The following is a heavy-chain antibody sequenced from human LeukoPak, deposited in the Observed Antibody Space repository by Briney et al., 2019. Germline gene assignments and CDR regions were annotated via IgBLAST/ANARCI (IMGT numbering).Heavy chain of an antibody. Sequence: SQTLSLTCAISGDSVSSNTAAWDWIWQSPSRGLEWLGRTYYRSKWYNDYAVSVKSRITINPDTSKNQFSLQLYSVTPEDTAVYYCARSINSGGFRLDYWGQGTLVTVSS. D-gene: IGHD2/OR15-2a*01. CDR2: TYYRSKWYN. V-gene: IGHV6-1*01. CDR3: ARSINSGGFRLDY. J-gene: IGHJ4*02. CDR1: GDSVSSNTAA.